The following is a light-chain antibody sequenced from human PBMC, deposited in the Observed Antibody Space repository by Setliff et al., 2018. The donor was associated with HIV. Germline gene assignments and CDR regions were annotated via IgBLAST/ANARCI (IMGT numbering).Light chain of an antibody. CDR2: DNN. CDR3: GTWDSSLTRV. CDR1: NSNLGNSF. J-gene: IGLJ1*01. V-gene: IGLV1-51*01. Sequence: QSALTQPPSMSAAPRKTVTIACSGSNSNLGNSFVSWYQQLPGAAPKLLIYDNNKRPSGIPNRFSGSKSGTSATLDITGLQTGDEADYYCGTWDSSLTRVFGTGTKVTVL.